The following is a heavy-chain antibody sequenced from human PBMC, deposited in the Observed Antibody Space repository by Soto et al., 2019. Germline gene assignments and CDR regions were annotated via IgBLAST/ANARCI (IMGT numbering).Heavy chain of an antibody. D-gene: IGHD2-2*01. CDR3: ARDYGIVVVPAAMGGGSMDV. CDR2: IWYDGSNK. CDR1: GFTFSSYG. Sequence: GGSLRLSCAASGFTFSSYGMHWVRQAPGKGLEWVAVIWYDGSNKYYADSVKGRFTISRDNSKNTLYLQMNSLRAEDTAVYYCARDYGIVVVPAAMGGGSMDVWGKGTTVTVSS. J-gene: IGHJ6*03. V-gene: IGHV3-33*01.